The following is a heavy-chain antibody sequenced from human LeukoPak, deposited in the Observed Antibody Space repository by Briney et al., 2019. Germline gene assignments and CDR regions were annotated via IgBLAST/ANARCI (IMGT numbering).Heavy chain of an antibody. V-gene: IGHV3-21*01. Sequence: GGSLRLSCAASGFTFSSYSMNWVRQAPGKGLEWVSSISSSSSYIYYADSVKGRFTISRDNAKNSLYLQMNSLRAEDTAVYYCARRDSSGYSCFDYWGQGTLVTVSS. CDR1: GFTFSSYS. CDR2: ISSSSSYI. CDR3: ARRDSSGYSCFDY. J-gene: IGHJ4*02. D-gene: IGHD3-22*01.